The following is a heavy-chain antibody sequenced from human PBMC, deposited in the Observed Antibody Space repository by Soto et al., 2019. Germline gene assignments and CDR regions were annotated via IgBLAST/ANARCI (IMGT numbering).Heavy chain of an antibody. D-gene: IGHD5-18*01. V-gene: IGHV3-23*01. CDR2: ISGSGGST. Sequence: EVQLLESGGGLVQPGGSLRLSCAASGFTFSSYAMSWVRQAPGKWLEWVSAISGSGGSTYYADSVKGRFTISRDNSKNTLYLQMNSLRAEDTAVYYCARYVDTAIVFDYWGQGTLVTVSS. CDR1: GFTFSSYA. J-gene: IGHJ4*02. CDR3: ARYVDTAIVFDY.